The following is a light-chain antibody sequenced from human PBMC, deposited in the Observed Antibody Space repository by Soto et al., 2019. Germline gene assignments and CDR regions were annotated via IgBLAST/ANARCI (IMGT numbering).Light chain of an antibody. CDR1: QSVLYSSNNKNY. J-gene: IGKJ4*01. CDR2: WAS. CDR3: QQYYSTPLT. Sequence: DIEMTQSPDSLAVSLGERATINCKSSQSVLYSSNNKNYLAWYQQKPRQPPKLLIYWASTRESGVPDRFSGSGSGIYFTLTTSSLQAEDVAVYYCQQYYSTPLTFGGGTKVEIK. V-gene: IGKV4-1*01.